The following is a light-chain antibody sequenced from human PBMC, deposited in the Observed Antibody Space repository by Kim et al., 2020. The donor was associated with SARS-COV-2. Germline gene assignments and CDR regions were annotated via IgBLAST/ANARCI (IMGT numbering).Light chain of an antibody. CDR3: QHYSSSPAT. Sequence: SAADRATLPITGRARHSSNSLASYKHKPAQAPRLFISVAPRRETRSPDRFSGSGSGTDFTLTITRLEPEDFAAYYCQHYSSSPATFGQGTTGDIK. CDR1: ARHSSNS. V-gene: IGKV3-20*01. CDR2: VAP. J-gene: IGKJ1*01.